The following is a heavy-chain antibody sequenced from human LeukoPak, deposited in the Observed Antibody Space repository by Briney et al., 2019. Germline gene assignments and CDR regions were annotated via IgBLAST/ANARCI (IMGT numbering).Heavy chain of an antibody. CDR3: ASCHCTNGVCYGECEYFQH. J-gene: IGHJ1*01. CDR1: DYTFTSYG. D-gene: IGHD2-8*01. Sequence: GASVKVSCKASDYTFTSYGISWVRQAPGQGLEWMGWISAYNGNTNYAQKLQGRLTLTTDTSTSTAYMELRSLRSDDTAVYYCASCHCTNGVCYGECEYFQHWGQGTLVTVSS. V-gene: IGHV1-18*01. CDR2: ISAYNGNT.